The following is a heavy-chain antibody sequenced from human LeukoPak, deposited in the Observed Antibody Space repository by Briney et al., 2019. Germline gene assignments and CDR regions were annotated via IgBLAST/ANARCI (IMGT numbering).Heavy chain of an antibody. D-gene: IGHD3-22*01. V-gene: IGHV4-30-4*08. J-gene: IGHJ1*01. Sequence: SETLSLTCTVSGGSISSGLYYWSWIRQLPGKGLEWIGYRYYSGTTYYNPSLKSRVTISVDTSKNQFSLKLSSVTAADTAVYFCASPRGDDSGGYYTWYFHHWGQGILVTVSS. CDR1: GGSISSGLYY. CDR2: RYYSGTT. CDR3: ASPRGDDSGGYYTWYFHH.